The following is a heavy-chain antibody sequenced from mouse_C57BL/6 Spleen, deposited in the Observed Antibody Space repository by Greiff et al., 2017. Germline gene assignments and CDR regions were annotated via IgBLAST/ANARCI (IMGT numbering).Heavy chain of an antibody. D-gene: IGHD1-1*01. CDR3: TRTGDYYGSSLYYYAMNC. CDR1: GYTFTGYW. J-gene: IGHJ4*01. CDR2: LLPGSGST. Sequence: QVQLQQSGAELMKPGASVKLSCKATGYTFTGYWIEWVKQRPGHGLEWIGELLPGSGSTNYNEKLKGKATFTAATSSHTAYMQLSSLTTEDSAIYYCTRTGDYYGSSLYYYAMNCWGQRTSVTVST. V-gene: IGHV1-9*01.